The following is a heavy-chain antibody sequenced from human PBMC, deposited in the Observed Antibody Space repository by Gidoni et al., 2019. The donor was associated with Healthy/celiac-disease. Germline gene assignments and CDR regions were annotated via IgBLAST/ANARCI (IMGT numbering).Heavy chain of an antibody. J-gene: IGHJ4*02. Sequence: WVRQAPGKGLEWVAVISYDGSNKYYADSVKGRFTISRDNSKNTLYLQMNSLRAEDTAVYYCAKLPYYYDSSGYSWGQGTLVTVSS. CDR2: ISYDGSNK. V-gene: IGHV3-30*18. D-gene: IGHD3-22*01. CDR3: AKLPYYYDSSGYS.